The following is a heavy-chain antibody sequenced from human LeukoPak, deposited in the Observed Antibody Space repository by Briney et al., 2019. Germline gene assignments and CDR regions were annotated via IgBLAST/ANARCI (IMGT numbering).Heavy chain of an antibody. D-gene: IGHD4-11*01. CDR2: ISAYTGDT. J-gene: IGHJ6*03. CDR1: GYTLTSYG. Sequence: ASVKVSCRASGYTLTSYGINWVRQAPGQGREWLGWISAYTGDTKYAQNLQGRVNMTTDTSTSTAYMELKSLRSDDTAVYYCARVGFSKFYHHMDVWGKGTTVTVSS. V-gene: IGHV1-18*01. CDR3: ARVGFSKFYHHMDV.